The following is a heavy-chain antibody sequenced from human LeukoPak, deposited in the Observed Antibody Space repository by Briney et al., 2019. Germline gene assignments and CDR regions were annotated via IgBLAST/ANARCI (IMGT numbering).Heavy chain of an antibody. J-gene: IGHJ4*02. D-gene: IGHD3-9*01. Sequence: SETLSLTCTVSGGSISSYYWSWIRQPPGKGLEWIGYIYYSGSTNYNPSLKSRVTISVDTSKNQFSLKLSSVTAADTAVYYCARGVRYYDILTGYYSRLFDYWGQGTLVTVSS. CDR3: ARGVRYYDILTGYYSRLFDY. CDR2: IYYSGST. V-gene: IGHV4-59*01. CDR1: GGSISSYY.